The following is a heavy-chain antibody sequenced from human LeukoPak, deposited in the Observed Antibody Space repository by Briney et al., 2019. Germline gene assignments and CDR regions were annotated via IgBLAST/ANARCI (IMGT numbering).Heavy chain of an antibody. J-gene: IGHJ6*03. D-gene: IGHD3-3*01. V-gene: IGHV1-46*01. Sequence: ASVKVSCKASGYTFTSYYMHWVRQAPGQGLEWMGIINPSGGSTIYAQKFQGRVTMTRDMSTSTVYMELSSLRSEETAVYYCARNYDFWSGYYYGAGNYYYYMDVWGKGTTVTASS. CDR1: GYTFTSYY. CDR2: INPSGGST. CDR3: ARNYDFWSGYYYGAGNYYYYMDV.